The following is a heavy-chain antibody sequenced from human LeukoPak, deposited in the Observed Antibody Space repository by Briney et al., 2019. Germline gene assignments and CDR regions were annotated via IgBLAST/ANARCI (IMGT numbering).Heavy chain of an antibody. D-gene: IGHD4-17*01. J-gene: IGHJ4*02. CDR2: ISSSGSTI. V-gene: IGHV3-11*01. CDR3: ARDPPGDYDLSYFDY. CDR1: GFTFSSYA. Sequence: GGSLRLSCAASGFTFSSYAMSWIRQAPGKGLEWVSYISSSGSTIYYADSVKGRFTISRDNAKNSLYLQMNSLKAEDTAVYYCARDPPGDYDLSYFDYWGQGTLVTVSS.